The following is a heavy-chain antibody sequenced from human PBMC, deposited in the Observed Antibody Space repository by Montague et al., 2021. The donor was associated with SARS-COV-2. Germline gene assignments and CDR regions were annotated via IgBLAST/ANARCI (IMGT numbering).Heavy chain of an antibody. CDR2: IYHNGST. Sequence: SETLSLTCTVSGGSISSYYWTWIRQPPGKGLESIGYIYHNGSTKYNPSLKSRVTISVDTSKNQFSLKLSSVSVADTAVYYCARGGGNSAEYYYYTMDVWGQGTTVTVFS. J-gene: IGHJ6*02. CDR3: ARGGGNSAEYYYYTMDV. CDR1: GGSISSYY. D-gene: IGHD4-23*01. V-gene: IGHV4-59*01.